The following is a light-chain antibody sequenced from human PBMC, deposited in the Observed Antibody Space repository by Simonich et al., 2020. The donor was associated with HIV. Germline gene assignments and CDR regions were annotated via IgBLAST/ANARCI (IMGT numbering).Light chain of an antibody. CDR3: QQSYSTLMYS. CDR1: QGISSN. Sequence: DIQMTQSPSSLSASVGDRVTITCRARQGISSNLNWYQQKPGKAPKLLIDAASSLQSGVPSRFSGSGSGTDFTLTISSLQPEDFATYYCQQSYSTLMYSFGQGTKLEIK. V-gene: IGKV1-39*01. J-gene: IGKJ2*03. CDR2: AAS.